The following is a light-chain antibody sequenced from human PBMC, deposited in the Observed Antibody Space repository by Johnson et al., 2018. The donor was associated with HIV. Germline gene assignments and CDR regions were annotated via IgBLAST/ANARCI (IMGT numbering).Light chain of an antibody. Sequence: QSVLTQPPSVSAAPGQKVTISCSGSSSNIGNNYVSWYQQLPGTAPKLLIYDHNKRPSGIPDRFSASKSGTSATLGITGLQTGDEADYYCGTWDSSLSANVFGTGTKVTVL. J-gene: IGLJ1*01. CDR3: GTWDSSLSANV. V-gene: IGLV1-51*01. CDR1: SSNIGNNY. CDR2: DHN.